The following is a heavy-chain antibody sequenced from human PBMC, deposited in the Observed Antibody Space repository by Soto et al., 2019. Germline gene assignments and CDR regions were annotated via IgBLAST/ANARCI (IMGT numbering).Heavy chain of an antibody. CDR3: VIDDAARGFGELDY. D-gene: IGHD3-10*01. Sequence: EVQVVESGGGLVKPGGSLRLSCAASGFAFSPAWMTWVRQAPGKGLAWVALIKSKTSGETRAYAAPVKGRFTISRDHSENTVFLQMDSLKTEDTAVYYCVIDDAARGFGELDYWGRGTLVTVSS. CDR1: GFAFSPAW. V-gene: IGHV3-15*01. CDR2: IKSKTSGETR. J-gene: IGHJ4*02.